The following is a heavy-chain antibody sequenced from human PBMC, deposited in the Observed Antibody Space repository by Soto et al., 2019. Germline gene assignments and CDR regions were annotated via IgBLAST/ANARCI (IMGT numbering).Heavy chain of an antibody. Sequence: QLQLQESGPGLVKPSETLSLTCTVSGGSISSSSYYWGWIRQPPGKGLEWIGSIYYSGSTYYNPSLKSRVGISVDTSKNQFALQLSSVTAAETAVYYCARSFLQHNWFDPWGQGTLVTVSS. J-gene: IGHJ5*02. D-gene: IGHD1-26*01. CDR3: ARSFLQHNWFDP. CDR1: GGSISSSSYY. CDR2: IYYSGST. V-gene: IGHV4-39*01.